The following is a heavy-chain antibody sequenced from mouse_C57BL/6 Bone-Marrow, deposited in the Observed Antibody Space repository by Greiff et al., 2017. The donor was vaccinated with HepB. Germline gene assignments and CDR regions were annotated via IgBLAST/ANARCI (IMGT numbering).Heavy chain of an antibody. CDR1: GFTFSSYA. J-gene: IGHJ4*01. V-gene: IGHV5-4*03. CDR3: ARGSYDYAMDY. Sequence: DVMLVESGGGLVKPGGSLKLSCAASGFTFSSYAMSWVRQTPEKRLEWVATISDGGSYTYYPDNVKGRVTISRDNDKNNLYLQMSHLKSEDTAMYYCARGSYDYAMDYWGQGTSVTVAA. D-gene: IGHD6-1*01. CDR2: ISDGGSYT.